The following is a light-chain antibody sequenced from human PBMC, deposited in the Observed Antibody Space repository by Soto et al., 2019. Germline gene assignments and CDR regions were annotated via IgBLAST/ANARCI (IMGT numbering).Light chain of an antibody. V-gene: IGLV2-8*01. CDR3: SSYAGSNANVV. Sequence: QSALTQPPSASGSPGQSVTISCTGTSSDVGGYNYVSWYQQPPGKAPKLMIYEVSKRPSGVPDRFSGSKSGNTASLTVSGLQADDEADYYCSSYAGSNANVVFGGGTKLTGL. CDR2: EVS. CDR1: SSDVGGYNY. J-gene: IGLJ2*01.